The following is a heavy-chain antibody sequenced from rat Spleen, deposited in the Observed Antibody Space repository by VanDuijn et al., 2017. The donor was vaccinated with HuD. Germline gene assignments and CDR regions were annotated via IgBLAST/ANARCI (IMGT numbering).Heavy chain of an antibody. Sequence: EVQLEESGGGLVQPGRSLKLSCVASGFTLNDYWMYWIRQAPGKGLEWVSSISTDGGSTYYPDSVKGRFTISRDNAKSTLYLQMDSLRSEDTATYYCARSSYYGPYYFDYWGQGVMVTVSS. D-gene: IGHD1-12*02. CDR3: ARSSYYGPYYFDY. CDR2: ISTDGGST. V-gene: IGHV5-31*01. CDR1: GFTLNDYW. J-gene: IGHJ2*01.